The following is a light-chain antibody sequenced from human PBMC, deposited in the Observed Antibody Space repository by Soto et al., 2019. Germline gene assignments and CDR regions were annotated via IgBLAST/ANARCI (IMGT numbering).Light chain of an antibody. CDR3: QQYGSSQIT. J-gene: IGKJ5*01. Sequence: EIVLTQSPGTLSLSPGERATLSCRASQSVSSSYLAWYQQKPGQAPRLLIYGASSRATGIPDRFSGSESGTDFTLTISRLEPEDFAVYYCQQYGSSQITFGQGTRLEIK. V-gene: IGKV3-20*01. CDR2: GAS. CDR1: QSVSSSY.